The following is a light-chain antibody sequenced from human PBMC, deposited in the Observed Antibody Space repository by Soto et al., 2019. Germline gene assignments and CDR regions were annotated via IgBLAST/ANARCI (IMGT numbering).Light chain of an antibody. J-gene: IGKJ2*01. Sequence: EIVLTQSPGTRSLSPGERATLSCRASQSVSSSYLAWYQQKPGQAPRLLIYGASSRATGIPDRFSGSGSGTDFTLTISRLELEDFAVYYCQQYGSSPYTFGQGTKLEIK. CDR1: QSVSSSY. CDR3: QQYGSSPYT. V-gene: IGKV3-20*01. CDR2: GAS.